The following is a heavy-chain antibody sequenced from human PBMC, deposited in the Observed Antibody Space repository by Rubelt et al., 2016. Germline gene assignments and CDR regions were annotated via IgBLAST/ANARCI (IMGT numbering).Heavy chain of an antibody. CDR2: ISSSSSYT. J-gene: IGHJ6*02. Sequence: VQLVESGGGLVQPGESLRLSCGASGFTFSDYYMSWIRQAPGKGLEWVSYISSSSSYTNYADSVKGRFTISRDDAKNSLYLQMNSLGAEDTAVYYCASPTGGDGPVWGQGTTVTVSS. V-gene: IGHV3-11*05. CDR3: ASPTGGDGPV. CDR1: GFTFSDYY. D-gene: IGHD3-16*01.